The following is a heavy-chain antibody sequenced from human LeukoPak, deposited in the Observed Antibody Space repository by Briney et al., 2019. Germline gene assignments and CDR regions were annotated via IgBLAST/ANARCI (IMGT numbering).Heavy chain of an antibody. J-gene: IGHJ4*02. Sequence: GGSLRLSCAASGFTFSSYWMHWVRQAPGKGLVWVSRINSDGSSTSYADSVKGRFTISRDNAKNTLYLQMNSLRAEDMALYYCAKDMGASYGHTTFDYWGQGTLVTVSS. D-gene: IGHD5-18*01. CDR1: GFTFSSYW. V-gene: IGHV3-74*01. CDR2: INSDGSST. CDR3: AKDMGASYGHTTFDY.